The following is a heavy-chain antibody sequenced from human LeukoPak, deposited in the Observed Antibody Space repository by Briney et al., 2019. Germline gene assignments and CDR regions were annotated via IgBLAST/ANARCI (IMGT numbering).Heavy chain of an antibody. CDR1: GGSISSGGYS. J-gene: IGHJ3*02. D-gene: IGHD1-26*01. CDR2: IYHSGIT. Sequence: SSETLSLTCAVSGGSISSGGYSWSWIRQPPGKGLEWIGYIYHSGITYYNPSLKSRVTISVDRSKNQFSLKLSSVTAADTAVYYCARDTSVGAFDIWGQGTMVTVSS. CDR3: ARDTSVGAFDI. V-gene: IGHV4-30-2*01.